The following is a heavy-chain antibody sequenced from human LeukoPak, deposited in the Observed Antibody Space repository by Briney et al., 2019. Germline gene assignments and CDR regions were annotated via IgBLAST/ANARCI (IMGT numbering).Heavy chain of an antibody. CDR3: VTGRYSYGWYDH. CDR2: MYYGGSP. D-gene: IGHD1-26*01. J-gene: IGHJ5*02. V-gene: IGHV4-59*13. CDR1: GGTICSFY. Sequence: PSETLSLTCTVSGGTICSFYWRWIRQPPGKGLEWIGYMYYGGSPNYNPSLKSRVITSLDTSKNQFSLKLNSVTTADTAVYYCVTGRYSYGWYDHWGQGILVTVSS.